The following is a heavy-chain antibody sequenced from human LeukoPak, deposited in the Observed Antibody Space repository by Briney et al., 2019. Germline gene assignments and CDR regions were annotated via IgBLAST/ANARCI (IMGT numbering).Heavy chain of an antibody. CDR1: GFTFSRNV. CDR3: ARGGIPTGPYYYFYYMDV. Sequence: GSSLRLSCAASGFTFSRNVMHWVRQAPGKGLEWGALISYDGNNKFYADSVKGRSTISRDNSRNTLYLQMNSLRGEDAAVYSCARGGIPTGPYYYFYYMDVWGKGTAVTVSS. D-gene: IGHD3-10*01. V-gene: IGHV3-30*01. CDR2: ISYDGNNK. J-gene: IGHJ6*03.